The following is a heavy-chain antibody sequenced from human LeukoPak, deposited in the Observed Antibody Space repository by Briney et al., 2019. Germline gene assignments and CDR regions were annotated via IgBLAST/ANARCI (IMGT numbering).Heavy chain of an antibody. Sequence: DSVKGRFTLPRNNSKNTLYLQMNSLTPDDTAVYYCAKGREPVATYDAFEILGQGTIVTVSS. J-gene: IGHJ3*02. CDR3: AKGREPVATYDAFEI. V-gene: IGHV3-30*02. D-gene: IGHD5-12*01.